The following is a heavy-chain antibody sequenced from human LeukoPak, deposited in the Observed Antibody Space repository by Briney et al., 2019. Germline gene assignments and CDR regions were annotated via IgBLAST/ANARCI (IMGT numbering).Heavy chain of an antibody. V-gene: IGHV4-4*02. D-gene: IGHD3-22*01. CDR1: GFTFSTYGM. Sequence: GSLRLSCAASGFTFSTYGMSWVRQAPGKGLEWIGEIYHSGSTNYNPSLKSRVTISVDKSKNQFSLKLSSVTAADTAVYYCARWYYYDSSGDAFDIWGQGTMVTVSS. CDR2: IYHSGST. CDR3: ARWYYYDSSGDAFDI. J-gene: IGHJ3*02.